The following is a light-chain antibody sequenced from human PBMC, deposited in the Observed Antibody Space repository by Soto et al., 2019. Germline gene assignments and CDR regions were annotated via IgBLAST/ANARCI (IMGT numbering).Light chain of an antibody. V-gene: IGKV3-20*01. CDR2: GAS. CDR3: QQYGSSPWT. J-gene: IGKJ1*01. Sequence: EIVLTQSPGTLSLSPGERDTLSCRASQSVSSNYLAWYQQKPGQAPRPLIYGASSRATGIPDRFSGSGAGTDFTLTISRLESEDFAVYYCQQYGSSPWTFGQGTKEDIK. CDR1: QSVSSNY.